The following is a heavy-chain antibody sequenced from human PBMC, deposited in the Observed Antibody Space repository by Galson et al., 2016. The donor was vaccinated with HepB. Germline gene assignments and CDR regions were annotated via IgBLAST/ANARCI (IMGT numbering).Heavy chain of an antibody. V-gene: IGHV2-5*01. J-gene: IGHJ4*02. CDR2: IYWNDHK. CDR1: GFSLDTSGVG. CDR3: AHNPQGLFRLDF. Sequence: PALVKPTQTLTLTCTFSGFSLDTSGVGVGWIRQPPGKALEWLGFIYWNDHKRCSPSLGSRLTITKDTSKNQVVLTLADLDPVDTATYYCAHNPQGLFRLDFWGQGALVTVSS. D-gene: IGHD3-22*01.